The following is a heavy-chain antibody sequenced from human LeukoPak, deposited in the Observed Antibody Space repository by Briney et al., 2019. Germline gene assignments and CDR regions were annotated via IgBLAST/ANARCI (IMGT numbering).Heavy chain of an antibody. CDR2: IIPILGIA. J-gene: IGHJ4*02. Sequence: EASVKVPCKASGGTFSSYAISWVRQAPGQGLEWMGRIIPILGIANYAQKFQGRVTITADESTSTAYMELSSLRSEDTAVYYCARDLRSSGWYAYWGQGTLVTVSS. D-gene: IGHD6-19*01. CDR1: GGTFSSYA. V-gene: IGHV1-69*04. CDR3: ARDLRSSGWYAY.